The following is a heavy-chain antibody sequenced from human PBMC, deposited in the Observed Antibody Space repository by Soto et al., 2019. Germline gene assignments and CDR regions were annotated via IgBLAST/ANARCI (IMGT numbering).Heavy chain of an antibody. Sequence: QVQLVESGGGVVQPGRSLRLSCAASGFTFSSYAMHWVRQAPGKGLEWVAVISYDGSNKYYADSVKGRFTISRDNSKNTLYLQMNSLRAEDTAVYYCARDRDYYDSSGKGDDAFDIWGQGTMVTVSS. CDR2: ISYDGSNK. V-gene: IGHV3-30-3*01. D-gene: IGHD3-22*01. CDR3: ARDRDYYDSSGKGDDAFDI. CDR1: GFTFSSYA. J-gene: IGHJ3*02.